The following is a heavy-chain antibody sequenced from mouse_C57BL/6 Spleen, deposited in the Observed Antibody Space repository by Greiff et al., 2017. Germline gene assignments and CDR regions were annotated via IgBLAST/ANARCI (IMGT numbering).Heavy chain of an antibody. D-gene: IGHD2-4*01. CDR1: GYAFTNYL. Sequence: QVQLQQSGAELVRPGTSVKVSCKASGYAFTNYLIEWVKQRPGQGLEWIGVINPGSGGTNYNEKFKGKATLTADKSSSTAYMQLSSLTSEDSAVYFCARGDYDGPMAYWGQGTSVTVSS. CDR3: ARGDYDGPMAY. CDR2: INPGSGGT. J-gene: IGHJ4*01. V-gene: IGHV1-54*01.